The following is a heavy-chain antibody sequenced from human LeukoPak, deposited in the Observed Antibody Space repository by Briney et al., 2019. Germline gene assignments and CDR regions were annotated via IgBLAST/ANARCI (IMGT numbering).Heavy chain of an antibody. CDR3: AKVDRDIVVVPDGMIDY. Sequence: GGPLRLSCAVSGLTFSNYGMSWVRQAPGKGLEWVSGISGSGGSTYYADSAKGRLTISRDNSKNTLYLQMNSLRAEDTALYYCAKVDRDIVVVPDGMIDYWGQGTLVTVSS. J-gene: IGHJ4*02. V-gene: IGHV3-23*01. D-gene: IGHD2-2*01. CDR2: ISGSGGST. CDR1: GLTFSNYG.